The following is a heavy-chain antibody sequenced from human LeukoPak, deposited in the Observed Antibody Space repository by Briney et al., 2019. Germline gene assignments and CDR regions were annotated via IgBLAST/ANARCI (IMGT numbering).Heavy chain of an antibody. Sequence: SETLSLTCTVSGDSIRSNYWNWIRQPAERGLEWIGRIHVSGKTNYNPSLRVTMSVDASKNQFSLKLSSVTAADTAVYYCARDPGLERPGGVSFDYWGQGSLVTVSS. V-gene: IGHV4-4*07. CDR1: GDSIRSNY. D-gene: IGHD1-1*01. CDR3: ARDPGLERPGGVSFDY. CDR2: IHVSGKT. J-gene: IGHJ4*02.